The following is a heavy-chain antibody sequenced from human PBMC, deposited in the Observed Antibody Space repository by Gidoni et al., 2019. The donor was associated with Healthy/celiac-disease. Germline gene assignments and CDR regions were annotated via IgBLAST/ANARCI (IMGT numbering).Heavy chain of an antibody. D-gene: IGHD1-7*01. J-gene: IGHJ4*02. CDR2: ISSSSSYI. Sequence: EVQLVESGGGLVKPGGSRRLSCAASGFPFISYSMNWVRQAPGKGLEWVSSISSSSSYIYYADSVKGRFTISRDNAKNSLYLQMNSLRAEDTAVYYCARVGQGKLELPNFDYWGQGTLVTVSS. CDR3: ARVGQGKLELPNFDY. V-gene: IGHV3-21*01. CDR1: GFPFISYS.